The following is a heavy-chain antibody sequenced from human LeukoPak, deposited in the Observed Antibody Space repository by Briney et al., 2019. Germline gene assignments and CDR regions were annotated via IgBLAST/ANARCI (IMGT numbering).Heavy chain of an antibody. CDR3: ARLQSGYSVYFDY. Sequence: PSETLSLTCTVSGGSISSYYGSWIRQPPGKGLEWSGYIYYSGSTNYNPSLKSRVTISVDTSKNQFSLKVSSVTAADTAVYYCARLQSGYSVYFDYWGQGTLVTVSS. CDR2: IYYSGST. CDR1: GGSISSYY. J-gene: IGHJ4*02. V-gene: IGHV4-59*01. D-gene: IGHD3-3*01.